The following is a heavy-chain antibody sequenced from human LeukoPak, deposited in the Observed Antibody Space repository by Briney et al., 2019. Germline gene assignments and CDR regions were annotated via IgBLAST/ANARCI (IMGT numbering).Heavy chain of an antibody. Sequence: GGSLRLSCAASGFTFSTYSMNWLRLAPGKGLEWVSSISPDSNYKYYVDSVKGRFTISRDNAKSSLYLQMNSLRAEDTAVYYCLVILTEPTSPSPDGLDIWGQGTMVTVSS. D-gene: IGHD2-15*01. CDR1: GFTFSTYS. CDR2: ISPDSNYK. V-gene: IGHV3-21*01. J-gene: IGHJ3*02. CDR3: LVILTEPTSPSPDGLDI.